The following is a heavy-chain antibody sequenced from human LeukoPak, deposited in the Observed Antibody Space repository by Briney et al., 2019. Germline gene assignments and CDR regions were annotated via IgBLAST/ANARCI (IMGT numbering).Heavy chain of an antibody. J-gene: IGHJ3*02. D-gene: IGHD6-6*01. CDR1: GGTFSSYA. CDR3: ARESRARHAFDI. CDR2: IIPILGIA. Sequence: SSVNVSCKASGGTFSSYAISWVRQAPGQGLEWMGRIIPILGIANDAQKFQGRVTIAADKSTSTAYMELSSLRSEDTAVYYCARESRARHAFDIWGQGTMVTVSS. V-gene: IGHV1-69*04.